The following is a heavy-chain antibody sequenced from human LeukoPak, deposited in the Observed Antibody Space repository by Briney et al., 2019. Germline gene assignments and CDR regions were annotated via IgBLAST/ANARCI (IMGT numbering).Heavy chain of an antibody. Sequence: GGSLRLSCAASGFTFSSYGMHWVRQAPGKGLEWVAFIRYDGSNKYYADSVKGRFTISRDNSKNTLHLQMNSLRAEDTAVYYCAKDWYCSSTSCFIFDYWGQGTLVTVSS. J-gene: IGHJ4*02. D-gene: IGHD2-2*01. CDR2: IRYDGSNK. CDR1: GFTFSSYG. V-gene: IGHV3-30*02. CDR3: AKDWYCSSTSCFIFDY.